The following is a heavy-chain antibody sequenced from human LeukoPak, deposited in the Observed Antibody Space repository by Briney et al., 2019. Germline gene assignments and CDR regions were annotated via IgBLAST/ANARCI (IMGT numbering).Heavy chain of an antibody. D-gene: IGHD6-19*01. CDR2: INTNTGNP. J-gene: IGHJ3*02. CDR1: GYTFTSYA. Sequence: GASVKVSCKASGYTFTSYAMNWVRQAPGQGLEWMGWINTNTGNPTYAQGFTGRFVFSLDTSVSTAYLQISSLKAGDTAVYYCASILSGIAVAGPTYAFDIWGQGTMVTVSS. V-gene: IGHV7-4-1*02. CDR3: ASILSGIAVAGPTYAFDI.